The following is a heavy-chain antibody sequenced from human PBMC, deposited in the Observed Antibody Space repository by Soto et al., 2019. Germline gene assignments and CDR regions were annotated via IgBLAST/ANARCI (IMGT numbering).Heavy chain of an antibody. J-gene: IGHJ5*02. CDR3: TRSGYSSGGWFDP. D-gene: IGHD3-22*01. V-gene: IGHV3-49*03. Sequence: GGSRRLSWTASGFTFGYYGMSWFRQAPGKGLEWVGFIRSRAYGGTTEYAASVKGRFTISRDDSKSIAYLQMNSLKTEDTAVYYCTRSGYSSGGWFDPWGQGTLVTVSS. CDR1: GFTFGYYG. CDR2: IRSRAYGGTT.